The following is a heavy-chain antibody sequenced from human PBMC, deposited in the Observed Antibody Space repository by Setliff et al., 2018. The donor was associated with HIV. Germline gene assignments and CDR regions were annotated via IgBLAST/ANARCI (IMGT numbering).Heavy chain of an antibody. CDR1: GGSIRSYY. D-gene: IGHD6-19*01. CDR2: IYYSGST. V-gene: IGHV4-59*01. J-gene: IGHJ4*02. Sequence: SETLSLTCTVSGGSIRSYYWSWIRQPPGKGLEWIGYIYYSGSTNYNPSLKSRVTISVDTSKNQFSLKLSSVTAADTAVYYCARSPRIGVAGEFEYWGQGTLVTVSS. CDR3: ARSPRIGVAGEFEY.